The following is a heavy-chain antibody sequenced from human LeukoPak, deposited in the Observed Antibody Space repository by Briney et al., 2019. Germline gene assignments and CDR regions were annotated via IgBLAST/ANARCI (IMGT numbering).Heavy chain of an antibody. CDR3: VANGLLTSGMTGAEY. CDR1: GDSISSYY. J-gene: IGHJ4*02. V-gene: IGHV4-59*01. CDR2: IYYSGGA. D-gene: IGHD1-1*01. Sequence: SETLCLTCTVSGDSISSYYWSWIRQSPGKGLEWIGYIYYSGGASYNPSLKSRVTISVDTSKNQFSLKMTSMTAADTAVYYCVANGLLTSGMTGAEYWGQGKLVTVSS.